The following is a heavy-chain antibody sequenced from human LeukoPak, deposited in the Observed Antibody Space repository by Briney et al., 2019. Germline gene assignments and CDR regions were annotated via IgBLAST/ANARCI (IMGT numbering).Heavy chain of an antibody. CDR2: IYYSGST. CDR3: ARDLGNTYYYGSGSYGY. Sequence: SETLSLTCTVSGGSISSGDYYWRWIRQPPGKGLEWIGYIYYSGSTYYNPSLKSRVTISVDTSKNQFSLKLSSVTAADTAVYYCARDLGNTYYYGSGSYGYWGQGTLVTVSS. V-gene: IGHV4-30-4*08. CDR1: GGSISSGDYY. J-gene: IGHJ4*02. D-gene: IGHD3-10*01.